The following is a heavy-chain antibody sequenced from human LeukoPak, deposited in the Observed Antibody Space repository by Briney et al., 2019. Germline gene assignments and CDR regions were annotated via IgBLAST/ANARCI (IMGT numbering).Heavy chain of an antibody. CDR3: AIEHSRIVVVIANTALDY. CDR1: GGTFSSYA. CDR2: IIPILGIA. D-gene: IGHD2-21*01. V-gene: IGHV1-69*04. J-gene: IGHJ4*02. Sequence: SVKVSCKASGGTFSSYAISWVRQAPGQGLEWMGRIIPILGIANYAQKFQGRVTITADKSTSTAYMELSSLRSEDTAVYYCAIEHSRIVVVIANTALDYWGQGTLVTVSS.